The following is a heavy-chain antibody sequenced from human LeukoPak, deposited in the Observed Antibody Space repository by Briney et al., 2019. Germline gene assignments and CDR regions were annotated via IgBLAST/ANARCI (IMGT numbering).Heavy chain of an antibody. V-gene: IGHV3-30*02. CDR3: AKEGRPLGTYYYDSSGYYPGYFDY. CDR2: IRYDGSNK. D-gene: IGHD3-22*01. J-gene: IGHJ4*02. Sequence: GGSLRLSCAASGFTFSSYGMHWVRQDPGKGLEWVAFIRYDGSNKYYADSVKGRFTISRDNSKNTLYLQMNSLRAEDTAVYYCAKEGRPLGTYYYDSSGYYPGYFDYWGQGTLVTVSS. CDR1: GFTFSSYG.